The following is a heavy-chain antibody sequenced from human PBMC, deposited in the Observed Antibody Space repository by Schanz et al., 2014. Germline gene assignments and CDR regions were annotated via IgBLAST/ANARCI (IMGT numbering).Heavy chain of an antibody. Sequence: QVQLVQSGAEVKKPGASVKVSCKASGYTFTSYSIHWVRQAPGQGLEWMGWITAYNGDTNYALKLQGRVTMTTDTSTGTAYMELSSLRSDDTAVYYCARGGGPEDVFDIWGQGTILTVSS. CDR3: ARGGGPEDVFDI. V-gene: IGHV1-18*01. D-gene: IGHD5-12*01. CDR1: GYTFTSYS. J-gene: IGHJ3*02. CDR2: ITAYNGDT.